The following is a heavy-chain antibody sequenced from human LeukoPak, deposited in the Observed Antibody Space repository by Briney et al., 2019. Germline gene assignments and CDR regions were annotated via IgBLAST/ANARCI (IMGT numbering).Heavy chain of an antibody. V-gene: IGHV3-9*01. CDR3: AKDMGYCSSTSCSSWFDP. CDR2: ISWNSGSI. J-gene: IGHJ5*02. Sequence: GGSLRLSCAASGFTFDDYAMHWVRQAPGKGLEWVSGISWNSGSIGYADSVKGRFTISRDNAKNSLYLQMNSLRAEDTALYYCAKDMGYCSSTSCSSWFDPWGQGTLGTVSS. CDR1: GFTFDDYA. D-gene: IGHD2-2*01.